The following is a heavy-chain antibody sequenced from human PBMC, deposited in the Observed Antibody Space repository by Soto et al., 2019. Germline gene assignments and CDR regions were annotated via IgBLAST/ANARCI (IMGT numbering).Heavy chain of an antibody. D-gene: IGHD3-3*01. V-gene: IGHV1-3*01. CDR2: IHAGNGNT. CDR3: ARGGMTIYYPYDMDV. Sequence: ASVKVSCKASGYTFTNYAIHWVRQAPGQRLEWMGWIHAGNGNTKYSQKFQGRVTIIRDTSASTAYMELSSLRSEDTAVYYCARGGMTIYYPYDMDVWGQGTTVTVSS. J-gene: IGHJ6*02. CDR1: GYTFTNYA.